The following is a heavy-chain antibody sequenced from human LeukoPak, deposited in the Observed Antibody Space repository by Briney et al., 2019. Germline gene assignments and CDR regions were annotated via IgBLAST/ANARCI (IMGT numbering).Heavy chain of an antibody. D-gene: IGHD3-10*01. J-gene: IGHJ6*03. CDR3: AREALWFGEGIQYYMDV. Sequence: ASVTVSCMASGYTFTGYYMHWVRQAPGQGLEWMGWINPNSGGTNYAQKFQGRVTMTRDTSISTAYMELSRLRSDDTAVYYCAREALWFGEGIQYYMDVWGKGTTVTVSS. CDR2: INPNSGGT. V-gene: IGHV1-2*02. CDR1: GYTFTGYY.